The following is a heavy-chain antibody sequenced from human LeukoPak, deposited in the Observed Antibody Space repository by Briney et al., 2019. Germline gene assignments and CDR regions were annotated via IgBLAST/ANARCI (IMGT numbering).Heavy chain of an antibody. CDR3: ARVVEVTWQQLVFDY. D-gene: IGHD6-13*01. CDR1: GGSISSSSYY. CDR2: IYYSGST. V-gene: IGHV4-39*07. Sequence: PSETLSLTCTVSGGSISSSSYYWGWIRQPPGKGLEWIGSIYYSGSTYYNPSLKSRVTISVDTSKNQFSLKLSSVTAADTAVYYCARVVEVTWQQLVFDYWGQGTLVTVSS. J-gene: IGHJ4*02.